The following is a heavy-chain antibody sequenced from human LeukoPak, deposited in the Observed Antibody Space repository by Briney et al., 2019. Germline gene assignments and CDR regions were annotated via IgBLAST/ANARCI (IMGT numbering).Heavy chain of an antibody. V-gene: IGHV1-2*02. CDR2: INPSSSGT. D-gene: IGHD3-22*01. Sequence: ASVKVSCKASGYIFSGYCIHWGRHPPAQALEWRGCINPSSSGTNYAQRFQGRGTMTRDTSINTAYMEMSSLTSDATAVYFCARGYRDSIGPCLDSWGQGPMVTVSS. J-gene: IGHJ5*01. CDR3: ARGYRDSIGPCLDS. CDR1: GYIFSGYC.